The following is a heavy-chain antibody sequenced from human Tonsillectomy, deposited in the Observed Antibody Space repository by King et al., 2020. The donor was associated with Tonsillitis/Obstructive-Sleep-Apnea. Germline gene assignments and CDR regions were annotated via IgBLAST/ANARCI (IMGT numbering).Heavy chain of an antibody. CDR1: GYIFTSYW. V-gene: IGHV5-51*01. Sequence: QLVQSGAEVKKPGESLKISCKGSGYIFTSYWIGWVRQMPGKGLEWMGIIYPGDSDTRYSPSFQGQVTISADKSISTAYLQWSSLKASDTAMYYCARRATVVGSSWTYYFDHWGQGTLVTVSS. CDR3: ARRATVVGSSWTYYFDH. J-gene: IGHJ4*02. D-gene: IGHD6-13*01. CDR2: IYPGDSDT.